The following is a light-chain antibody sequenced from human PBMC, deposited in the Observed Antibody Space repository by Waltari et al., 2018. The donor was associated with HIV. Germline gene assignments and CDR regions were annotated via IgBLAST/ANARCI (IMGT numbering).Light chain of an antibody. CDR3: CSYAGSYTVV. CDR1: SSDVGGYNY. CDR2: DVS. V-gene: IGLV2-11*01. Sequence: QSALTQPRSVSGSPGQSVTISCPGTSSDVGGYNYFPWYQQHPGKAPKLMIYDVSKRPSGVPDRFSGSKSGNTASLTISGLQAEDEADYYCCSYAGSYTVVFGGGTKLTVL. J-gene: IGLJ2*01.